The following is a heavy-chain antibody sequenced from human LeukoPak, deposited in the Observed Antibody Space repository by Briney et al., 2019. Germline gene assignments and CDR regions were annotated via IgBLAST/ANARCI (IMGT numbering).Heavy chain of an antibody. CDR1: GFTFSSYW. Sequence: PGGSLRLSCAASGFTFSSYWLSWVRQAPGKGLEWVANIKQDGSAKYYVDSVKGRFTISRDNAKNSLYLQMNSLRAEDTAVYYCARDRPYYYYYYGMDVWGKGTTVTVSS. CDR3: ARDRPYYYYYYGMDV. J-gene: IGHJ6*04. CDR2: IKQDGSAK. V-gene: IGHV3-7*03.